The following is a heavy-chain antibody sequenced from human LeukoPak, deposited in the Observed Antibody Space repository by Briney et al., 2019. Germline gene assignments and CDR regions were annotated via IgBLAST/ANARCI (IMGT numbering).Heavy chain of an antibody. CDR1: GFTFSNAW. Sequence: GESLRLSCAASGFTFSNAWMSWVRQAPGKGLEWVGRINTNTDGGTTDYAAPVKGRFTISRDDSKNTLYLRMNSLKTEDTAVYYCTTGPLWFGEPYYFDYWGQGTLVSVSS. D-gene: IGHD3-10*01. J-gene: IGHJ4*02. CDR2: INTNTDGGTT. CDR3: TTGPLWFGEPYYFDY. V-gene: IGHV3-15*01.